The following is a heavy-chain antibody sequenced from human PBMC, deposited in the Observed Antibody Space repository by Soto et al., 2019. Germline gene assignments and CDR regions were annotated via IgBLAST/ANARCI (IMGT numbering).Heavy chain of an antibody. CDR2: ISGSGGST. V-gene: IGHV3-23*01. CDR1: GCTFSSYA. J-gene: IGHJ4*02. D-gene: IGHD6-13*01. Sequence: GGSLRLSSAASGCTFSSYAMSWVRQAPGKGLEWVSAISGSGGSTYYADSVKGRFTISRDNSKNTLYLQMSSLRAEDTAVYYCAKDLGDIAAAGLFDYWGQGTLVTVSS. CDR3: AKDLGDIAAAGLFDY.